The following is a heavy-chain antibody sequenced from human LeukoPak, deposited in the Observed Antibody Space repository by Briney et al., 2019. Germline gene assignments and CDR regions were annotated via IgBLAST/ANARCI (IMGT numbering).Heavy chain of an antibody. V-gene: IGHV3-23*01. J-gene: IGHJ3*02. Sequence: PGGSLRLSCAASAFTFRSYAMSWVRQAGGKGLEWVSAISGSGGSTYYADSVKGRFTISRDNSKNTLYLQMNSLRAEDTAVYYCARDPGGGYYYGAFDIWGQGTMVTVSS. D-gene: IGHD3-22*01. CDR2: ISGSGGST. CDR3: ARDPGGGYYYGAFDI. CDR1: AFTFRSYA.